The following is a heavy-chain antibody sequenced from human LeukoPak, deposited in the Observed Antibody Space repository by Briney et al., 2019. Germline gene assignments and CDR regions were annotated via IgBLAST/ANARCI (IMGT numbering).Heavy chain of an antibody. CDR2: IYYSGST. CDR3: ARHKDSGDYPLGY. D-gene: IGHD4-17*01. V-gene: IGHV4-61*01. Sequence: SETLSLTCTVSGGSVSSGSYYWSWIRQPPGKGLEWIGYIYYSGSTNYNPSLKSRVTISVDTSKNQFSLKLNSVTAADTAVYYCARHKDSGDYPLGYWGQGILVSVSS. CDR1: GGSVSSGSYY. J-gene: IGHJ4*02.